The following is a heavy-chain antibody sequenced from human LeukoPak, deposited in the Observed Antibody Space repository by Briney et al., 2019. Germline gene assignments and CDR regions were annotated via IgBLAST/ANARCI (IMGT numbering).Heavy chain of an antibody. CDR1: GGSVSSGIYY. CDR3: ARTKSGYDTGDAFDI. CDR2: MFTPGTI. J-gene: IGHJ3*02. D-gene: IGHD5-12*01. Sequence: PSQTLSLTCTVSGGSVSSGIYYWSWIRQPAGKGLEWIGRMFTPGTINYNPSLKSRVTKSVDTSKNQFSLKLSSVTAADTAVYYCARTKSGYDTGDAFDIWGQGTMVTVSS. V-gene: IGHV4-61*02.